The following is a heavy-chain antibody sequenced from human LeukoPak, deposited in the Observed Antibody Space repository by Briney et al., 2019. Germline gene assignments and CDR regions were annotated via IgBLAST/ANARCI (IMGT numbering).Heavy chain of an antibody. CDR1: GFTFSSYG. Sequence: GGSLRLSCAASGFTFSSYGMHWVRQAPGKGLEWVAVIWYDGSNKYYADSVKGRFTISRDNSKNTLYLQMNSLRAEDTAVYYCAREVYCSGGSRYLPDAFDIWGQGTMVTVSS. CDR2: IWYDGSNK. V-gene: IGHV3-33*01. J-gene: IGHJ3*02. CDR3: AREVYCSGGSRYLPDAFDI. D-gene: IGHD2-15*01.